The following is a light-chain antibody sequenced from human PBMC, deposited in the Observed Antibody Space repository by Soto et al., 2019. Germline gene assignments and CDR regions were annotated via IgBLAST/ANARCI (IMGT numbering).Light chain of an antibody. Sequence: DIQMTQSPSSLSASIGDRVTISCRASQGISNDLAWYQQKPGKVPYLLIYAASTSHSGVPSRFRGSGSWTDFTLTMSSLQPEDVATYYCQNYNSAPRTFGQGTKVDIK. J-gene: IGKJ1*01. V-gene: IGKV1-27*01. CDR1: QGISND. CDR2: AAS. CDR3: QNYNSAPRT.